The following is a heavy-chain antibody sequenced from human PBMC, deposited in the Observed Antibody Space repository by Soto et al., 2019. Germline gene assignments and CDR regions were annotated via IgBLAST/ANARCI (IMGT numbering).Heavy chain of an antibody. CDR2: IYWDDDK. Sequence: QITLNESGPTVVRPTETLTLTCRFSGFSLTTSGVGVGWIRQSPGKAPEWLALIYWDDDKRYSASLKSRLTTTKDTSQHQVVLTVSDLDPTDTASYYCPHSVLRPVFGLVTTTAIYFDFWGQGTPVAVSS. CDR3: PHSVLRPVFGLVTTTAIYFDF. CDR1: GFSLTTSGVG. J-gene: IGHJ4*02. V-gene: IGHV2-5*02. D-gene: IGHD3-3*01.